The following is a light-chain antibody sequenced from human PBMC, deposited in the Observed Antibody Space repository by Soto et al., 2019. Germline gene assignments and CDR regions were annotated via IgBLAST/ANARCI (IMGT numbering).Light chain of an antibody. CDR3: HQCYSSRT. CDR1: QSLTSSY. Sequence: EIVLTQSPGTLSLPPGERASLSCRASQSLTSSYLAWYQQKPGQAPRLLIYGASSRATGIPDRFSGSGSGTDFTLTISRLEPEDFAVYYCHQCYSSRTFGQGTKVDIK. V-gene: IGKV3-20*01. CDR2: GAS. J-gene: IGKJ1*01.